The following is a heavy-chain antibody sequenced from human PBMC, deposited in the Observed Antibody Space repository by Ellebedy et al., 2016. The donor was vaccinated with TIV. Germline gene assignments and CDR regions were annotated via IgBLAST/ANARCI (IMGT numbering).Heavy chain of an antibody. CDR2: IYQDGSQK. CDR1: GFNFRSYW. D-gene: IGHD4-17*01. J-gene: IGHJ5*02. V-gene: IGHV3-7*01. CDR3: ARRGSYGDYAVQVNNWFDR. Sequence: PGGSLRLSCAASGFNFRSYWMAWVRQAPGKGLEWVANIYQDGSQKYYVDSAEGRFTISRDNAKNSLYLEMKSLRVEDTAVYYCARRGSYGDYAVQVNNWFDRWGQGTLVTV.